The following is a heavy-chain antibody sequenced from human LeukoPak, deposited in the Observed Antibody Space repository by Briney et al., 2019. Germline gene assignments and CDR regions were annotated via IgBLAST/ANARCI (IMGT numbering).Heavy chain of an antibody. D-gene: IGHD6-13*01. CDR2: ISYDGSNK. Sequence: GGSLRLSCAASGFTFSSYGMHWVRQAPGKGLEWVAVISYDGSNKYYADSVKGRFTISRDNSKNTLYLQMNSLRAEDTAVYYCARETFGLAAAWPDYWGQGTLVTVSS. CDR1: GFTFSSYG. J-gene: IGHJ4*02. V-gene: IGHV3-30*03. CDR3: ARETFGLAAAWPDY.